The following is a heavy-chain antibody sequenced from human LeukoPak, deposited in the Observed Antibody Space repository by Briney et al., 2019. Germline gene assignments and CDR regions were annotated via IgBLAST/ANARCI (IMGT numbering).Heavy chain of an antibody. J-gene: IGHJ6*02. V-gene: IGHV3-23*01. CDR1: GFTFSSYA. Sequence: PGGSLRLSCAASGFTFSSYAMSWVRQAPGKGLEWVSAISGSGGSTYYADSVKGRFTVSRDNSKNTLYLQMNSLRAEDTAVYYCAKGFLLAGTYYYGMDVWGQGTTVTVSS. CDR2: ISGSGGST. CDR3: AKGFLLAGTYYYGMDV. D-gene: IGHD6-19*01.